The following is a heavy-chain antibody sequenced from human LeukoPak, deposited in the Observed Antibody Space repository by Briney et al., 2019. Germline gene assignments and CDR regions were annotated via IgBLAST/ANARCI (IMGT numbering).Heavy chain of an antibody. J-gene: IGHJ5*02. D-gene: IGHD1-14*01. V-gene: IGHV1-8*01. Sequence: ASVKVSCKTSGYPFTTYEINWVRQAAGQGLEWMGWVHPDTGYADYAQKFQGRVTMTSDTSISTAYMELSSLRSDDTAVYFCAKGPRNDPWGQGTLVTVSS. CDR3: AKGPRNDP. CDR1: GYPFTTYE. CDR2: VHPDTGYA.